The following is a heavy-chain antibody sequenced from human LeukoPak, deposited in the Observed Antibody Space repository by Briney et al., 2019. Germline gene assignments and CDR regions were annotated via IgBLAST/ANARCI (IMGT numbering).Heavy chain of an antibody. CDR3: ARGIAAAGAYFDY. Sequence: SQTLSLTCAISGDSVSNNSAAWNWIRQSPSRGLEWLGRTYSKSKWYNDYALSVRSRISINPDTSNNQFSLHLNSVTPEDTAVYFCARGIAAAGAYFDYWGQGTLVTVSS. CDR1: GDSVSNNSAA. D-gene: IGHD6-13*01. J-gene: IGHJ4*02. CDR2: TYSKSKWYN. V-gene: IGHV6-1*01.